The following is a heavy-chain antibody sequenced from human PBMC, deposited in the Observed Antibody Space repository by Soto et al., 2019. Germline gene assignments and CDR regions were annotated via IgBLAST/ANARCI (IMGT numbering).Heavy chain of an antibody. CDR3: ARVRKPPYYDFWSGYDYYYYYGMDV. CDR1: GFTFSSYA. CDR2: ISYDGSNK. J-gene: IGHJ6*02. D-gene: IGHD3-3*01. V-gene: IGHV3-30-3*01. Sequence: GGSLRLSCAASGFTFSSYAMHWVRQAPGKGLEWVAVISYDGSNKYYADSVKGRFTISRDNSKNTLYLQMNSLRAEDTAVYYCARVRKPPYYDFWSGYDYYYYYGMDVCRQRTTVTVSS.